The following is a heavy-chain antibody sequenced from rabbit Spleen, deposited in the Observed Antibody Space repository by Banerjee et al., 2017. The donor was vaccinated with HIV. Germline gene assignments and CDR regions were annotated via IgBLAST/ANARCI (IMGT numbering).Heavy chain of an antibody. J-gene: IGHJ4*01. CDR2: IAGSSSGFS. V-gene: IGHV1S40*01. CDR1: GFSLSSSVY. CDR3: GRDLVAFIRWNCNL. D-gene: IGHD5-1*01. Sequence: QSLEESGGDLVTPGASLTLPCTASGFSLSSSVYMCWLRQAPGKGLEWISCIAGSSSGFSYAATWAKGRFTCSKTSSTTVTLQMTSRTVSDTATYFWGRDLVAFIRWNCNLWGQGTLVTVS.